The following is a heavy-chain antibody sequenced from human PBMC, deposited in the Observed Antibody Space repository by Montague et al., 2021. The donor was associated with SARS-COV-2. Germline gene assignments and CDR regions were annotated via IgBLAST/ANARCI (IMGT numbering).Heavy chain of an antibody. D-gene: IGHD3-16*02. V-gene: IGHV4-39*01. Sequence: SETLSLTCTFSGASRSTKNYYWGWIRQPPGKGLEWIGSISYSATSCSNPSLKSRVTMSVDTSRNQLSLNLSSVTVADTAVYYCARLGITLGGVIVIRYYFDLWGQGTLVTVSS. J-gene: IGHJ4*02. CDR1: GASRSTKNYY. CDR2: ISYSATS. CDR3: ARLGITLGGVIVIRYYFDL.